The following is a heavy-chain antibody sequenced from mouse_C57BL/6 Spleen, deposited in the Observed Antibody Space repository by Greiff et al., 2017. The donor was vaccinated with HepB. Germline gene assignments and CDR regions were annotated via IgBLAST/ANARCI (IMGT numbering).Heavy chain of an antibody. D-gene: IGHD2-1*01. CDR1: GFTFSSYG. CDR3: ARREGYGNYWYFDV. J-gene: IGHJ1*03. Sequence: EVQVVESGGDLVKPGGSLKLSCAASGFTFSSYGMSWVRQTPDKRLEWVATISSGGSYTYYPDSVKGRFTISRDNAKNTLYLQMSSLKSEDTAMYDCARREGYGNYWYFDVWGTGTTVTVSS. V-gene: IGHV5-6*01. CDR2: ISSGGSYT.